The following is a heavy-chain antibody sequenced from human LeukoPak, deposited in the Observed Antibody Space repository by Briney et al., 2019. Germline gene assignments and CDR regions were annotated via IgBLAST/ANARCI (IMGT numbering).Heavy chain of an antibody. CDR1: GFTFSSYA. J-gene: IGHJ5*02. Sequence: GSLRLSCAASGFTFSSYAMSWVRQPPGKGLEWIGEIHHSGKINYNTSLKSRVTISLDKSKNQFSLMLSSVTAADTALYYCARSGDYRFDPWGQGTLVIVSS. CDR3: ARSGDYRFDP. V-gene: IGHV4-4*02. CDR2: IHHSGKI. D-gene: IGHD7-27*01.